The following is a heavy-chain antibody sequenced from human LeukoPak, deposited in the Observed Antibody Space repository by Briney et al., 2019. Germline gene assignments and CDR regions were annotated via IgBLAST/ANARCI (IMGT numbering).Heavy chain of an antibody. V-gene: IGHV4-30-4*01. D-gene: IGHD4-23*01. CDR2: IYYSGST. CDR3: ARLYGGNSGVDY. CDR1: GGSFSGYY. J-gene: IGHJ4*02. Sequence: SETLSLTCAVYGGSFSGYYWSWIRQPPGKGLEWIGYIYYSGSTYYNPSLKSRVTISVDTSKNQFSLKLSSVTAADTAVYYCARLYGGNSGVDYWGQGTLVTVSS.